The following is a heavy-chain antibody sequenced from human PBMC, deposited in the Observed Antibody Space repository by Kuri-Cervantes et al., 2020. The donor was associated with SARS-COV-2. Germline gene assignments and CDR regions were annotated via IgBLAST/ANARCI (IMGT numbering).Heavy chain of an antibody. CDR1: RYTFTGYY. CDR3: APFYYRSINNWSDP. CDR2: INPNSGGT. D-gene: IGHD3-10*01. J-gene: IGHJ5*02. Sequence: ASVKVSCKASRYTFTGYYMHWVRQAPGRGLEWMGWINPNSGGTNYAQKFQGWVTMTRDKSISTVYMELSRLRSDDTSMYYCAPFYYRSINNWSDPWGQGTQVTVSS. V-gene: IGHV1-2*04.